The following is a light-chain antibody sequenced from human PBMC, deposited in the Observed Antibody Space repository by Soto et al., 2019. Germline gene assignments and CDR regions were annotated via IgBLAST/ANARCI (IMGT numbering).Light chain of an antibody. CDR2: KVS. Sequence: QSVLTQPASVSGSPGQSITISCTGTSSDVGGYNYVSWYQQHPGKAPKLIIYKVSNRPSGVSNRFSGSKSGNTASLTISGLQAEDEADYYCNSYTRSSTLVFGGGTKVTVL. V-gene: IGLV2-14*03. J-gene: IGLJ2*01. CDR1: SSDVGGYNY. CDR3: NSYTRSSTLV.